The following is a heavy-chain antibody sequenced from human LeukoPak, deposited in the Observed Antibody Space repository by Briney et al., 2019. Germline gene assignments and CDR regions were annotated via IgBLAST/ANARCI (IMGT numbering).Heavy chain of an antibody. Sequence: GGSLRLSCAASGFTFSSYAMSWVRQAPGKGLEWVSYISSSSSTIYYADSVKGRFTISRDNAKNSLYLQMNSLRAEDTAVYYCARDWGSWKHYYMDVWGKGTTVTVSS. CDR2: ISSSSSTI. V-gene: IGHV3-48*01. J-gene: IGHJ6*03. D-gene: IGHD6-13*01. CDR3: ARDWGSWKHYYMDV. CDR1: GFTFSSYA.